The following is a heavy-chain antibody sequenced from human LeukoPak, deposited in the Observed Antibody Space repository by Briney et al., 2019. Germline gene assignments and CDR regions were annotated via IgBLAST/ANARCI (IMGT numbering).Heavy chain of an antibody. V-gene: IGHV3-30*04. CDR2: ISFDGRNT. Sequence: GTSLRLSCSASGFTFSNYAMHWVRQAPGRGLEWVAVISFDGRNTHYADSPKGRFTISRDKSKNTLYLEMSGLRPEDTAVYYCARDAYCRGGSCYHFDYWGQGTLVTVSS. CDR3: ARDAYCRGGSCYHFDY. J-gene: IGHJ4*02. D-gene: IGHD2-15*01. CDR1: GFTFSNYA.